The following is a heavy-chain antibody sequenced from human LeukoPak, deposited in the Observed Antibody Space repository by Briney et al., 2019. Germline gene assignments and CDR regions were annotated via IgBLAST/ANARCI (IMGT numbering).Heavy chain of an antibody. D-gene: IGHD6-19*01. CDR2: TCYRSKWYN. CDR1: GDSVSSNSAA. V-gene: IGHV6-1*01. J-gene: IGHJ6*02. CDR3: ARQYSSGWSSYYGLDV. Sequence: SQTLSLTCSISGDSVSSNSAAWNWIKQSPSRGLEWLGRTCYRSKWYNDYAVSVKSRITINPDTSKNQFSLQLNSVTPEDTAVYYCARQYSSGWSSYYGLDVWGQGTTVTVSS.